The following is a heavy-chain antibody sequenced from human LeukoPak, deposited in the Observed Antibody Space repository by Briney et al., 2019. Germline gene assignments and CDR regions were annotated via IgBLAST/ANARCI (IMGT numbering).Heavy chain of an antibody. CDR1: GFSISSSRYY. V-gene: IGHV4-39*02. D-gene: IGHD6-13*01. J-gene: IGHJ4*02. Sequence: SETLSLTCTVSGFSISSSRYYWGWIGQPPGKELEWIGRNYYSGSTYYNPSLKCRVTISVDTSKPQFSLKLSSVTAADTAVYYCAREQYSSSWYSYGVDYWGQGTLVTASS. CDR3: AREQYSSSWYSYGVDY. CDR2: NYYSGST.